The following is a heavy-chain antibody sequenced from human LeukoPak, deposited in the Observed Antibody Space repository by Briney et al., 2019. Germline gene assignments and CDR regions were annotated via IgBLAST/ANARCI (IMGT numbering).Heavy chain of an antibody. V-gene: IGHV3-23*01. CDR3: AKDWRSGSYFDY. D-gene: IGHD2-15*01. CDR2: ISTSGGST. CDR1: GFTFSSYE. Sequence: GGSLRLSCAASGFTFSSYEMNWVRQAPGKGLEWVSGISTSGGSTYYADSVKGRFTISRDNSKNTLYLQMNSLRAEDTAVYYCAKDWRSGSYFDYWGQGTLVTVSS. J-gene: IGHJ4*02.